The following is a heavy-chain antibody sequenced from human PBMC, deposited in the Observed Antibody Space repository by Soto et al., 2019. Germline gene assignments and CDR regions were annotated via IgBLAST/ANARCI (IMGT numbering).Heavy chain of an antibody. CDR2: ISSSGSTI. CDR3: ARGPYDYVWGSDPPHFDC. D-gene: IGHD3-16*02. Sequence: PGGSLRLSCAASGFTFSDYYMSWIRQAPGKGLEWVSYISSSGSTIYYADTVKGRITISRENAKNSLYLQMNSLRADDTVVFYCARGPYDYVWGSDPPHFDCWGQGTLVTVSS. J-gene: IGHJ4*02. V-gene: IGHV3-11*01. CDR1: GFTFSDYY.